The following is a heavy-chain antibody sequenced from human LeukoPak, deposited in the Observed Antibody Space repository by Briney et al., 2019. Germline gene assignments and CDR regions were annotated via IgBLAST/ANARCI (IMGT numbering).Heavy chain of an antibody. CDR3: ANEELYYYGSGTYYTLAPFDY. Sequence: QPGGSLRLSCEASGYIFSSYAMSWVRQAPGKGLEWVSVISNSGATTDYADSVKGRFTISRDYSKNTLSLQMNSLRAEDTAVYYCANEELYYYGSGTYYTLAPFDYWGQGTLVTVSS. CDR2: ISNSGATT. D-gene: IGHD3-10*01. CDR1: GYIFSSYA. V-gene: IGHV3-23*01. J-gene: IGHJ4*02.